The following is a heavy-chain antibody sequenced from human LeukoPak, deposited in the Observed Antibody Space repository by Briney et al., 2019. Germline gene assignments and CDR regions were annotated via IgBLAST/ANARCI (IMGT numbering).Heavy chain of an antibody. CDR2: INPNSGGT. D-gene: IGHD2-2*01. CDR1: GYTFTDYY. J-gene: IGHJ4*02. V-gene: IGHV1-2*02. CDR3: ARANALYCSSTSCLFDY. Sequence: ASVKGSCKACGYTFTDYYIHWVRQAPGQGLEWMAWINPNSGGTYYAQNFHDRITLTRDTSISTAYMELSRLRSDDTAIYYCARANALYCSSTSCLFDYWGQGTLVTVSS.